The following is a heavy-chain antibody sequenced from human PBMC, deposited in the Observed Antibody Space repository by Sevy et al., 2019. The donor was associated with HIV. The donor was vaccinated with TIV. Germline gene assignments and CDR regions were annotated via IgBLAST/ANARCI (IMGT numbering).Heavy chain of an antibody. CDR2: ISSSGSTK. Sequence: GGSLRLSCAASGFTFSDYYMSWIRQAPGKGLEWVSYISSSGSTKYYADSVKGRFTISRDNAKNSLYLQMNSLRAEDMALYYCARDDYPGLSSGWPLDYGMDVWGQGNTVTVSS. CDR1: GFTFSDYY. D-gene: IGHD6-19*01. V-gene: IGHV3-11*01. CDR3: ARDDYPGLSSGWPLDYGMDV. J-gene: IGHJ6*01.